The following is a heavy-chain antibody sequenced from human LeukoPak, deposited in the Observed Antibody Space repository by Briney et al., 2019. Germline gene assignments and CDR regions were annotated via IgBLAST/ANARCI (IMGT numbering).Heavy chain of an antibody. Sequence: GGSLRLSCVASGITLSRYAMHWVRQAPGKGLEWVSGINWNSDGIGYAHSVKGRFTISRDNAKNSLYLQMNSLRAEDTALYYCAREMYSSGWLNAFDIWGQGTMVTVSS. D-gene: IGHD6-19*01. V-gene: IGHV3-9*01. J-gene: IGHJ3*02. CDR1: GITLSRYA. CDR3: AREMYSSGWLNAFDI. CDR2: INWNSDGI.